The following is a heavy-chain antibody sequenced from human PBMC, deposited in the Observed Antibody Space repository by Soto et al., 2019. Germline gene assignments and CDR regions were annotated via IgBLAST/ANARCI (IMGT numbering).Heavy chain of an antibody. CDR2: IYYSGST. CDR1: GGSISSYY. Sequence: SETLSLTCTVSGGSISSYYWSWIRQPPGKGLEWIGYIYYSGSTNYNPSLKSRVTISVDTSKNQFSLKLSSVTAADTAVYYCARDKGSSSWGWWYGMDVWGQGTTVTVSS. CDR3: ARDKGSSSWGWWYGMDV. D-gene: IGHD6-6*01. J-gene: IGHJ6*02. V-gene: IGHV4-59*01.